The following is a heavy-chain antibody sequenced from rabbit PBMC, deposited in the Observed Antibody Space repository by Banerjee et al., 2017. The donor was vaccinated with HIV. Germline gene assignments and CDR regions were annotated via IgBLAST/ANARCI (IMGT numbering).Heavy chain of an antibody. J-gene: IGHJ4*01. D-gene: IGHD4-1*01. V-gene: IGHV1S45*01. Sequence: QEQLEESGGDLVKPEGSLTLTCTASGFSFSNYWMCWVRQAPGKGLEWIGCINSSSRNVVYATWAKGRFTISKASWTTVTLQMTSLTAADTASYFCARDLAGVIGWNFNLWGQGTLVTVS. CDR3: ARDLAGVIGWNFNL. CDR2: INSSSRNV. CDR1: GFSFSNYW.